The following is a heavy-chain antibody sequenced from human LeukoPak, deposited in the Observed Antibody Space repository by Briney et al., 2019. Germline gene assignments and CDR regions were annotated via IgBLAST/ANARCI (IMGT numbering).Heavy chain of an antibody. D-gene: IGHD3-22*01. V-gene: IGHV4-38-2*02. CDR2: IYHSGNT. CDR1: GYSISSGYY. CDR3: ARVLTGYYDSSGYYYYYYYMDV. J-gene: IGHJ6*03. Sequence: SETLSLTCTVSGYSISSGYYWAWIRQPPGKGLQWIGRIYHSGNTYYNPSLKSRVSISVDTSKNQFSLKLSSVTAADTAVYYCARVLTGYYDSSGYYYYYYYMDVWGKGTTVTVSS.